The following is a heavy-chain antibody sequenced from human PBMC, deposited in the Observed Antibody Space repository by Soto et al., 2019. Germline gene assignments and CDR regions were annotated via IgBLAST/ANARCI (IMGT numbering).Heavy chain of an antibody. CDR3: ARGLTVLPMDV. CDR1: GGSFSGYY. V-gene: IGHV4-34*01. CDR2: INHSGST. Sequence: RSETLSLTCAVYGGSFSGYYWSWIRQPPGKGLEWIGEINHSGSTNYNPSLKSRVTISVDTSKNQFSLKLSSVTAADTAVYYCARGLTVLPMDVWGQGTTVTVSS. D-gene: IGHD6-6*01. J-gene: IGHJ6*02.